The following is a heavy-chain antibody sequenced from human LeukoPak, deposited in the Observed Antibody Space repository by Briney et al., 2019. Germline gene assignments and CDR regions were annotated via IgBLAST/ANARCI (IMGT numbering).Heavy chain of an antibody. CDR2: IYYSGST. Sequence: PSETLSLTCTVSGGSVSSGSYYWSWIRQPPGKGLEWIGYIYYSGSTYYNPSLKSRVTISVDTSKNQFSLKLSSVTAADTAVYYCARGNYGGVTQFDYWGQGTLVTVSS. D-gene: IGHD4-23*01. CDR1: GGSVSSGSYY. CDR3: ARGNYGGVTQFDY. J-gene: IGHJ4*02. V-gene: IGHV4-31*03.